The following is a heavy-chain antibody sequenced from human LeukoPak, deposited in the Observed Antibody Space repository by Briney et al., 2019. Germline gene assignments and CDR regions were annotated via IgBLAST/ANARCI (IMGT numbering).Heavy chain of an antibody. J-gene: IGHJ4*02. CDR3: ATAGPGYYFDY. D-gene: IGHD1-14*01. Sequence: GWMNPNSGNTGYAQKFQGRVTMTRNTSISTAYMELSSLRSEDTAVYYCATAGPGYYFDYWGQGTLVTVSS. CDR2: MNPNSGNT. V-gene: IGHV1-8*01.